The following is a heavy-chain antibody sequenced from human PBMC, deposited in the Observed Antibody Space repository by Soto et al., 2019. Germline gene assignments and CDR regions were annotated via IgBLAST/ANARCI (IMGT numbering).Heavy chain of an antibody. Sequence: ASETLSLTCSVSGGDISGNYWSWIRQPPGKGLEWIGYIYGSGSTKYSPSLKSRVTISADTSKNQISLKLTSVTAADTADYFCARKRNYYYGMDVWGQGTTVTVSS. V-gene: IGHV4-59*01. CDR3: ARKRNYYYGMDV. CDR1: GGDISGNY. CDR2: IYGSGST. J-gene: IGHJ6*02.